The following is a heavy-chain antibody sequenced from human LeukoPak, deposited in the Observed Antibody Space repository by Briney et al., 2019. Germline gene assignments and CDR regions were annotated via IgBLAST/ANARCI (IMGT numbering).Heavy chain of an antibody. CDR3: AMIYGSGSYYLNY. V-gene: IGHV4-59*12. Sequence: TSETLSLTCTISGGSISNYYWSWIRQPPGKGLEWIGYIYYSGSTNYNPSLKSRVTISVDTSKNQFSLKLSSVTAADTAVYYCAMIYGSGSYYLNYWGQGTLVTVSS. CDR2: IYYSGST. D-gene: IGHD3-10*01. J-gene: IGHJ4*02. CDR1: GGSISNYY.